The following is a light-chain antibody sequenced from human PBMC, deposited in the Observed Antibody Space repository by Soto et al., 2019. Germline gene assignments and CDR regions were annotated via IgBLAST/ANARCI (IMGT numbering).Light chain of an antibody. CDR2: DAS. CDR3: QQRSDWPLT. CDR1: QSISSC. Sequence: QSPSTVSASVGDRVTXTCRASQSISSCLAWYQQKPGKAPKLSIYDASSLERVVPSRFSGSGSETDFTLTISSREPEDFAVYYGQQRSDWPLTFGQGTRLEIK. J-gene: IGKJ5*01. V-gene: IGKV1-5*01.